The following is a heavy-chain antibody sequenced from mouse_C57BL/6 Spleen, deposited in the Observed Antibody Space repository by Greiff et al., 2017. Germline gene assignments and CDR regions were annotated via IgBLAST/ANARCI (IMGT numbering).Heavy chain of an antibody. CDR3: ARDPLLGSSYVWYFDV. CDR2: IDPEDGET. CDR1: GFNIKDYY. V-gene: IGHV14-2*01. Sequence: EVKLVESGAELVKPGASVKLSCTASGFNIKDYYMHWVKQRTEQGLEWIGRIDPEDGETKYAPKFQGKATITADTSSNTAYLQLSSLTSEDTAVYYCARDPLLGSSYVWYFDVWGTGTTVTVSS. J-gene: IGHJ1*03. D-gene: IGHD1-1*01.